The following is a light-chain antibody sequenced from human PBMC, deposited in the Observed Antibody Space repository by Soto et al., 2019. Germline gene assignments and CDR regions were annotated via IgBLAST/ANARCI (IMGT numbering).Light chain of an antibody. Sequence: QSVLTQPPSVSGAPGQRVTISCTGSSSNIGAGYDVHWYQQLPGTAPKLLLYGNSNRPSGVPDRFSGSKSGTSASLAITGLQAEDEADYYCQSYDSSLSEGVFGGGTQLTVL. CDR1: SSNIGAGYD. CDR3: QSYDSSLSEGV. CDR2: GNS. J-gene: IGLJ7*01. V-gene: IGLV1-40*01.